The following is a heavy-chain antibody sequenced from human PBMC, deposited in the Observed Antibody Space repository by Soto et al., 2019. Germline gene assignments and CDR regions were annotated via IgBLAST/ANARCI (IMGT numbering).Heavy chain of an antibody. J-gene: IGHJ6*02. CDR1: GGTFSSYA. CDR3: ARGKGMEENYYYYGLDI. Sequence: SVKVSCKASGGTFSSYAISWVRQAPGQGLEWMRGIIPIFGTANYAQKFQGRVTITADKSTSTAYMELSSLRSEDTAVYYCARGKGMEENYYYYGLDIWGQGTTVTVSS. CDR2: IIPIFGTA. V-gene: IGHV1-69*06. D-gene: IGHD1-1*01.